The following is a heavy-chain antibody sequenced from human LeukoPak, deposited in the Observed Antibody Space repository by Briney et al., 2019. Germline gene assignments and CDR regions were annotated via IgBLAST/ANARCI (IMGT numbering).Heavy chain of an antibody. Sequence: PGGSLRLSCADSGFTFSDFHMSWVRQAPGKGLEYVALIKQGGSEIYHMDSVKGRFTISRDDATNSLYLQMNSLRVEDTALYYCARDRESESDSEGDYWGQGTLVTVSS. J-gene: IGHJ4*02. D-gene: IGHD4-11*01. V-gene: IGHV3-7*01. CDR3: ARDRESESDSEGDY. CDR2: IKQGGSEI. CDR1: GFTFSDFH.